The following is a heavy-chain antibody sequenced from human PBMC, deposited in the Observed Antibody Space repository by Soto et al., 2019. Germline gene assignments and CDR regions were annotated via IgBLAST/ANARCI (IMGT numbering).Heavy chain of an antibody. Sequence: QITLKESGPTLVKPTQTLTLTCTFSGFSLSTSGVGVGWIRQPPGKALEWLALIYWDDDKRYSPSLKSRLTITKDTSKNQVVLTMTNMDPVDTATYYCAHRLDCCGDCYWRNAFDIWGQGTMVTVSS. J-gene: IGHJ3*02. V-gene: IGHV2-5*02. CDR1: GFSLSTSGVG. CDR3: AHRLDCCGDCYWRNAFDI. D-gene: IGHD2-21*01. CDR2: IYWDDDK.